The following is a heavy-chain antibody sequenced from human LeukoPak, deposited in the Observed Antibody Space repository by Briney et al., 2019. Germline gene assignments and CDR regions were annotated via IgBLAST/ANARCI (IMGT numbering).Heavy chain of an antibody. Sequence: KPSQTLSLTCTVSGGSISSGDYYWTWIRQPPGKGLEWIGYIYYSGSTYYNPSLKSRVIISVDTSKNQFSLKLSSVTAADTAVYYCAREKSGSYYENFDYWGQGTLVTVSS. CDR1: GGSISSGDYY. CDR2: IYYSGST. D-gene: IGHD3-10*01. V-gene: IGHV4-30-4*01. J-gene: IGHJ4*02. CDR3: AREKSGSYYENFDY.